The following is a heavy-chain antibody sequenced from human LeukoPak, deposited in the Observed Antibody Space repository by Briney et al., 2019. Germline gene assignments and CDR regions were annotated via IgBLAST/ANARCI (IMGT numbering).Heavy chain of an antibody. CDR1: GFSLSTSGVG. V-gene: IGHV2-5*02. D-gene: IGHD3-9*01. CDR3: AHSGRNYDILTGYSTSNWFDP. CDR2: IYWDDDK. J-gene: IGHJ5*02. Sequence: KESGPTLVKPTQTLTLTCTFSGFSLSTSGVGVGWIRQPPGKALEWLALIYWDDDKRYSPSLKSRPTITKDTSRNQVVLTMTNMDPVDTATYYCAHSGRNYDILTGYSTSNWFDPWGQGTLVTVSS.